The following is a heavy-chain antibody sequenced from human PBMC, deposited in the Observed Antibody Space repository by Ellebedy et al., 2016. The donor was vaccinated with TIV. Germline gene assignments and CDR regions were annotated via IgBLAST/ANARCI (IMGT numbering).Heavy chain of an antibody. V-gene: IGHV3-23*01. CDR3: AKAGYGSSAYNNWFDS. Sequence: GESLKISCAVSGVSVSLDYLSWVRQAPGKGLEWVSIISGSGDDTKYAVSVKGRFTISRDNSEKALFLQMNSLRAKDTAIYYCAKAGYGSSAYNNWFDSWGQGTLVTVSS. CDR2: ISGSGDDT. CDR1: GVSVSLDY. J-gene: IGHJ5*01. D-gene: IGHD3-22*01.